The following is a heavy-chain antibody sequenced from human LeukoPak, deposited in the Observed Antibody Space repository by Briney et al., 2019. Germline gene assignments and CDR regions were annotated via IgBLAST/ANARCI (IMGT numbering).Heavy chain of an antibody. J-gene: IGHJ4*02. Sequence: SETLSLTCAVSGGSFSGYYWSWIRQPPGKGLEWIGEINHSGSTNYNPSLKSRVTISVDTSKNQFSLKLSSVTAADTAVYYCARQPRDSYQYWGQGTLVTVSS. V-gene: IGHV4-34*01. CDR3: ARQPRDSYQY. CDR1: GGSFSGYY. D-gene: IGHD5-18*01. CDR2: INHSGST.